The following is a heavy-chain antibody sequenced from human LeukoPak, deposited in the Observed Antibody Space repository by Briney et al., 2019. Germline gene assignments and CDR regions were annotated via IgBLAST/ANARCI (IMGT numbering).Heavy chain of an antibody. J-gene: IGHJ4*02. CDR1: GFTFSTYW. CDR2: VKYDGSEK. CDR3: ARAPREWLLGYYFDY. V-gene: IGHV3-7*01. D-gene: IGHD3-3*01. Sequence: GGSLRLSCAASGFTFSTYWMSWVRQAPGKGLEWVANVKYDGSEKYYVDSVNGRFTLSRDNAKNSLYLQMNSLRAEDTAVYYCARAPREWLLGYYFDYWGQGTLVTVSS.